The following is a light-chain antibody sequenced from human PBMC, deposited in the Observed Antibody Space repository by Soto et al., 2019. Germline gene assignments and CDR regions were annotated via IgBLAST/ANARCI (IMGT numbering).Light chain of an antibody. CDR3: SSYTSSSTYV. J-gene: IGLJ1*01. Sequence: QSALTQPASVSGSPGQSITISCTGTNSDVGGYNYVSWYQQHPGKAPKLMIYEVSYRPSGVSYRFSGSKSGNTASLTISGLQAEDEADYYCSSYTSSSTYVCGTGTKLTVL. CDR2: EVS. CDR1: NSDVGGYNY. V-gene: IGLV2-14*01.